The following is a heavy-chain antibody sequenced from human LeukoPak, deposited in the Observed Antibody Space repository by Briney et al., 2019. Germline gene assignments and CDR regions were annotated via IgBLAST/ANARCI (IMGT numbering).Heavy chain of an antibody. CDR1: GASINTSNFY. J-gene: IGHJ5*02. CDR2: VSHTGST. V-gene: IGHV4-39*01. D-gene: IGHD3-16*01. Sequence: PSETLSLTCTVSGASINTSNFYWGWIRQPPGKGLESIGSVSHTGSTYSNPSLNSRVTISVDTSKNQFSLKLSSVTAADTAVCYCASLIMSNWFDPWGQGTLVTVSS. CDR3: ASLIMSNWFDP.